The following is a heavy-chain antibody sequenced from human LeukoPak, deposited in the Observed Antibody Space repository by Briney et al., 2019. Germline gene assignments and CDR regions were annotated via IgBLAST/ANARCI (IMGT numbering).Heavy chain of an antibody. CDR1: GGTFSSYA. D-gene: IGHD3-3*01. J-gene: IGHJ6*02. Sequence: ASVKVSCKASGGTFSSYAISRVRQAPGQGLEWMGGIIPIFGTANYAQKFQGRVTITADESTSTAYMELSSLRSEDTAVYYCARGGYDFWSGYSGYYYGMDVWGQGTTVTVSS. CDR3: ARGGYDFWSGYSGYYYGMDV. V-gene: IGHV1-69*13. CDR2: IIPIFGTA.